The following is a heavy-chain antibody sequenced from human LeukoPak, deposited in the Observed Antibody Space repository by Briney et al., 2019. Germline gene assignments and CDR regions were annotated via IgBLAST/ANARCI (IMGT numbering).Heavy chain of an antibody. D-gene: IGHD2-21*02. V-gene: IGHV4-59*01. CDR1: GGSISSYY. CDR3: ARVACGGDCYSYYFDY. Sequence: SETLSLTCTVSGGSISSYYWSWIRQPPGKGLEWIGYIYYSGSTNYNPSLKSRVTISVDTSKNQFSLKLSSVTAADTAVYYCARVACGGDCYSYYFDYWGQGTLVTVSS. J-gene: IGHJ4*02. CDR2: IYYSGST.